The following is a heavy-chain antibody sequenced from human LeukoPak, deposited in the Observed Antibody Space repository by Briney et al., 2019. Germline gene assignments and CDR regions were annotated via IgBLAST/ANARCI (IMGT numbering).Heavy chain of an antibody. CDR2: IYYSGST. J-gene: IGHJ6*03. V-gene: IGHV4-30-4*08. D-gene: IGHD2-2*01. CDR3: ARSLSSTSYYYMDV. Sequence: SETLSLTCAVYGGSFSGYYWSWIRQPPGKGLEWIGYIYYSGSTYYNPSLKSRVTISVDTSKNQFSLKLSSVTAADTAVYYCARSLSSTSYYYMDVWGKGTTVTVSS. CDR1: GGSFSGYY.